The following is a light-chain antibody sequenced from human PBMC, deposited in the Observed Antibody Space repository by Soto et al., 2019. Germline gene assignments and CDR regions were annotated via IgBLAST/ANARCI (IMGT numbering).Light chain of an antibody. J-gene: IGKJ1*01. CDR3: LQYHNLWA. V-gene: IGKV3-15*01. CDR1: QSFNIIY. CDR2: RAS. Sequence: EIVLPQSPGTLSLSPGERATLSCRASQSFNIIYLAWYQQKPGQAPRLLIYRASTRATGIPARFSGSGSGTEFTLTISSLQSEDFTVYSCLQYHNLWAFGQGTKV.